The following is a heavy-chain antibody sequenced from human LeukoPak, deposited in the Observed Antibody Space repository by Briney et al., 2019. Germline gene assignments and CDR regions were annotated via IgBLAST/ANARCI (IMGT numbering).Heavy chain of an antibody. Sequence: GGSLRLSCAASGFTFSSYAMSWVRQAPGKGLEWVSAISGSGGSTYYADSVKGRFTISRDNSKNTLYLQMNSLRAEDTAVYYCAKAPGSGSYYDYFDYWGQGTLVTVSS. J-gene: IGHJ4*02. CDR1: GFTFSSYA. CDR2: ISGSGGST. CDR3: AKAPGSGSYYDYFDY. D-gene: IGHD1-26*01. V-gene: IGHV3-23*01.